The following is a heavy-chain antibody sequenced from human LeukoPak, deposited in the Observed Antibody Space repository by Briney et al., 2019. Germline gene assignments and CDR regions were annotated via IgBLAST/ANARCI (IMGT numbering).Heavy chain of an antibody. CDR2: ISGSGGST. CDR3: AKGGAYYYDSSAYYRD. D-gene: IGHD3-22*01. CDR1: GFTFSSYA. Sequence: GGSLRLSCAASGFTFSSYAMSWVRQAPGKGLEWVSAISGSGGSTYYADSVKGRFAISRDNSKNTLYLQMNSLRAEDTAVYYCAKGGAYYYDSSAYYRDWGQGTLVTASS. J-gene: IGHJ4*02. V-gene: IGHV3-23*01.